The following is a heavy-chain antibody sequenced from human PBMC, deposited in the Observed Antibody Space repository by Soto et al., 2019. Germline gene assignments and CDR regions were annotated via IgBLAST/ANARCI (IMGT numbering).Heavy chain of an antibody. CDR1: GYTFTGYY. J-gene: IGHJ4*02. Sequence: ASVKVSCKASGYTFTGYYMHWVRQAPGRGLEWMGWINPNSGGTNYAQKFQGRVTMTRDTSISTAYMELSRLRSDDTAVYYCARDRVVVTAIRQAYYFDYWGQGTLVTVSS. D-gene: IGHD2-21*02. V-gene: IGHV1-2*02. CDR2: INPNSGGT. CDR3: ARDRVVVTAIRQAYYFDY.